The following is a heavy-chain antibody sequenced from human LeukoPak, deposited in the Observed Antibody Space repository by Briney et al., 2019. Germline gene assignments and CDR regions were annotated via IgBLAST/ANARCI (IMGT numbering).Heavy chain of an antibody. CDR2: MNYNSGVT. D-gene: IGHD5-12*01. V-gene: IGHV1-2*02. CDR1: GYTFSDYY. Sequence: ASVKVSCKGSGYTFSDYYVHWVRLAPGQGLEWMGWMNYNSGVTNYLQNFQGRVTLTRDTSITTAYMDLSGLTSDDTAVYYCASGDFLAGYLFHYWGQGTLVTVSP. J-gene: IGHJ4*02. CDR3: ASGDFLAGYLFHY.